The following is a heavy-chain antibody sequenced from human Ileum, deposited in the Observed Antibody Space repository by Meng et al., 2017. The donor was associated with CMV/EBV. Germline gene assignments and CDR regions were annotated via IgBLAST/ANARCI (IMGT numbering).Heavy chain of an antibody. J-gene: IGHJ4*02. Sequence: GESLKISCAASGFTFSSYSMNWVRQAPGKGLEWVSSISYSSSYIYYADSVKGRFTISRDNAKNSLYLQMNSLRAEDTAVYYCARDYAAAALDYWGQGTLVTVS. CDR2: ISYSSSYI. CDR3: ARDYAAAALDY. CDR1: GFTFSSYS. V-gene: IGHV3-21*01. D-gene: IGHD6-13*01.